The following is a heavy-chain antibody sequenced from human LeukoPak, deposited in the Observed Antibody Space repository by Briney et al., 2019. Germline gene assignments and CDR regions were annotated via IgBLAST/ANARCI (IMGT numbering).Heavy chain of an antibody. Sequence: GRSLRLSCAASGFTFDDYAMHWGRQAPGKGLEWVSGISWNSGSIGYADSVKGRFTISRDNAKNSLYLQMNSLRAEDTALYYCAKDRIAAGNWGQGTLVTVSS. CDR1: GFTFDDYA. J-gene: IGHJ4*02. CDR2: ISWNSGSI. D-gene: IGHD6-13*01. V-gene: IGHV3-9*01. CDR3: AKDRIAAGN.